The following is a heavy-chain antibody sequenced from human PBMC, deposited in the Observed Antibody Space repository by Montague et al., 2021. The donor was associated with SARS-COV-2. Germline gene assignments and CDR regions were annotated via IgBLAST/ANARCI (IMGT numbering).Heavy chain of an antibody. J-gene: IGHJ3*02. V-gene: IGHV4-39*01. CDR2: IYYSGST. CDR3: ARHSGGDAIFGVVIIFDAFDI. CDR1: GGSISSSNYY. Sequence: SETLSLTCTVPGGSISSSNYYWGWIRQPPGKGLEWIGSIYYSGSTYYNPSLKSRVTISADTSKNQFSLRLSSVTAADTAVYYCARHSGGDAIFGVVIIFDAFDIWGQGTMVTVSS. D-gene: IGHD3-3*01.